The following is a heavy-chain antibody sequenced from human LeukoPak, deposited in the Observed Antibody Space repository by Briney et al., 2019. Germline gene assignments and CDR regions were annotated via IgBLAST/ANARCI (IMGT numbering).Heavy chain of an antibody. Sequence: SETLSLTCTVSGGSISVSHYYWTWIRQPPGKGPEWIGSVHYNGATYYSPSLRSRVTISVDSSENQFSLKLNSLTAADTAVYYCATQLDLGELSFWWDAFDIWGQGTMVTVSS. CDR3: ATQLDLGELSFWWDAFDI. D-gene: IGHD3-16*02. V-gene: IGHV4-39*01. CDR1: GGSISVSHYY. J-gene: IGHJ3*02. CDR2: VHYNGAT.